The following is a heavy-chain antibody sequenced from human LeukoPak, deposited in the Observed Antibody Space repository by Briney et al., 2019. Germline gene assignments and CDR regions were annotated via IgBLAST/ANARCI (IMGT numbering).Heavy chain of an antibody. D-gene: IGHD3-10*01. CDR3: ATGTAGGSFDY. V-gene: IGHV4-59*01. Sequence: SETLSLTCTVSGGSISSYYWSWIRQPPGKGLEWIGYIYYSGSTNYNPSLKSRVTISVDTSKNQFSLRLSSVTAADTAVYYCATGTAGGSFDYWGQGTLVTVSS. CDR2: IYYSGST. J-gene: IGHJ4*02. CDR1: GGSISSYY.